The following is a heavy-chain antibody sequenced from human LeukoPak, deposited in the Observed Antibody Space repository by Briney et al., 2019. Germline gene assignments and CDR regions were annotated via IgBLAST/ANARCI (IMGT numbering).Heavy chain of an antibody. CDR1: GFTFSSYA. CDR2: ISGSGGST. Sequence: PGGSLRLSCAASGFTFSSYATSWVRQAPGKGLEWVSAISGSGGSTYYADSVKGRFTISRDNSKNTLYLQMNSLRAEDTAVYYCAKAHTVVTPIEYFQHWGQGTLVTVSS. J-gene: IGHJ1*01. V-gene: IGHV3-23*01. D-gene: IGHD4-23*01. CDR3: AKAHTVVTPIEYFQH.